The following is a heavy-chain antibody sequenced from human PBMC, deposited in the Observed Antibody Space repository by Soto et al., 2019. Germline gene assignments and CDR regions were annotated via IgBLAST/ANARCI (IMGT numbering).Heavy chain of an antibody. V-gene: IGHV4-30-2*01. CDR3: ARAGDSSGPVALGY. Sequence: SETLSLTCAVSGGSISSGGSSWSWIRQPPGKGLEWIGYIYHSGSTYYNPSLKSRVTISVDWSKNQFSLKLSSVTAADTAVYYCARAGDSSGPVALGYWGQRTPVTVSS. CDR1: GGSISSGGSS. CDR2: IYHSGST. D-gene: IGHD6-19*01. J-gene: IGHJ4*02.